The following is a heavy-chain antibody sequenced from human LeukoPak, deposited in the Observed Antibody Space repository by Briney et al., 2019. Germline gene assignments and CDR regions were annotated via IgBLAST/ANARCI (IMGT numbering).Heavy chain of an antibody. D-gene: IGHD3-10*01. CDR3: ARSRFGELLFDF. V-gene: IGHV4-59*08. Sequence: SETLSLTCNVSGGSTRGYYWSWIRQPPGKGLEWIGFIYDSGSTNYNPSLKSRVTISVDTSKNQFSLKLSSVTAADTAVYYCARSRFGELLFDFWGQGTLVTVSS. J-gene: IGHJ4*02. CDR2: IYDSGST. CDR1: GGSTRGYY.